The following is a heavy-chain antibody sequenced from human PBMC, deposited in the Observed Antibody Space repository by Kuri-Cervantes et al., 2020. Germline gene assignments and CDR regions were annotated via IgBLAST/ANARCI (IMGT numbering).Heavy chain of an antibody. J-gene: IGHJ6*02. CDR2: IIPIFGTA. D-gene: IGHD5-18*01. CDR3: ARGRDVDTAMGYGMDV. V-gene: IGHV1-69*13. Sequence: SVKVSCKASGGTFSSYAISWVRQAPGQGLEWMGGIIPIFGTANYAQKFQGRVTITADESTSTAYMGLSSLRSEDTAVYYCARGRDVDTAMGYGMDVWGQGTTVTVSS. CDR1: GGTFSSYA.